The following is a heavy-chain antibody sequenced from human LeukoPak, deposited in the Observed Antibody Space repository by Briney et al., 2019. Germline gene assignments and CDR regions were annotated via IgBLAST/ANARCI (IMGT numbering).Heavy chain of an antibody. D-gene: IGHD2-15*01. Sequence: SETLSLTCVVSGGSVSGYYWGWIRQPPGRGPEWIGYVYYSGSTNYNPSFKSRITISVDTSRNQFPLQLSSVTAADTAVYYCARIHRYCSGGACYVLDNWGQGTLVAVSS. CDR3: ARIHRYCSGGACYVLDN. J-gene: IGHJ4*02. CDR1: GGSVSGYY. CDR2: VYYSGST. V-gene: IGHV4-59*02.